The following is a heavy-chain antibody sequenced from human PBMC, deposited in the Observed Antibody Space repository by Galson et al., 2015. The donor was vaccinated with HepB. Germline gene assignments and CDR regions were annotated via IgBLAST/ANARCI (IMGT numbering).Heavy chain of an antibody. Sequence: SLRLSCAASGFTFSSYAMSWVRQAPGKGLEWVSAISGSGGSTYYADSVKGRFTISRDNSKNTLYLQMNSLRAEDTAVYYCATTGPSSSWQYYYYGMDVWGQGTTVTVSS. J-gene: IGHJ6*02. CDR2: ISGSGGST. D-gene: IGHD6-13*01. CDR3: ATTGPSSSWQYYYYGMDV. V-gene: IGHV3-23*01. CDR1: GFTFSSYA.